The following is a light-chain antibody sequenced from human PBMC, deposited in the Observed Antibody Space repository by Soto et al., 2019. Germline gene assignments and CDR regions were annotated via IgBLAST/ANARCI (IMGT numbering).Light chain of an antibody. Sequence: QSALTQPRSVSGSPGQSVTISCTGTSSDVGAYNYVSWYQQNPGKAPKVMIYDISKRPSGVPERFSGSKSSNTASLTISGLQAEDEAEYYCCSYAGHSPLIFGGGTKLTVL. CDR2: DIS. J-gene: IGLJ2*01. V-gene: IGLV2-11*01. CDR1: SSDVGAYNY. CDR3: CSYAGHSPLI.